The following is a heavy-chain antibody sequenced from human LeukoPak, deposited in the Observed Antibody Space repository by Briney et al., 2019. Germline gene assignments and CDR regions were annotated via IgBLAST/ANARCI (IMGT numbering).Heavy chain of an antibody. J-gene: IGHJ3*02. CDR3: ARVRTTGINDAFDI. D-gene: IGHD4-17*01. CDR1: GGTFISYA. CDR2: IIPIFGTA. V-gene: IGHV1-69*13. Sequence: SXKVSCKASGGTFISYAISWMRQAPGQGLEWMGGIIPIFGTANYAQKFQGRVTITADESTSTAYMELSSLRSEDTAVYYCARVRTTGINDAFDIWGQGTMVTVSS.